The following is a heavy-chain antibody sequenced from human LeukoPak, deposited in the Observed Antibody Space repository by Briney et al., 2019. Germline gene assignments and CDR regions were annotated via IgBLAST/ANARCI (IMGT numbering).Heavy chain of an antibody. V-gene: IGHV1-18*01. CDR3: ARDHQDTGYYGSGRYFFAEHLTPRANWFDP. J-gene: IGHJ5*02. D-gene: IGHD3-10*01. Sequence: ASVKVSCKASGYTFTSYGISWVRQAPGQGLEWMGWISANDGNTDYPQKLQGRVTMTTDTSTSTAYMELRSLRSDDTAVYYCARDHQDTGYYGSGRYFFAEHLTPRANWFDPWGQGTLVTVSS. CDR2: ISANDGNT. CDR1: GYTFTSYG.